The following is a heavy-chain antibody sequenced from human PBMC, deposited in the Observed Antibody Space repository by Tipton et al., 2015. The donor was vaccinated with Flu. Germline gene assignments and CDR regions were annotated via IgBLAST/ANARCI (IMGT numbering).Heavy chain of an antibody. J-gene: IGHJ6*02. Sequence: TLSLTCTVSGGSISSYYWSWIRQPAGKGLEWIGRIYTSGSTNYNPSLKSRVTMSVDTSKNQFSLKLSSATAADTAVYYCARDTPRYSYYYYYYGMDVWGQGTTVTVSS. V-gene: IGHV4-4*07. CDR2: IYTSGST. CDR3: ARDTPRYSYYYYYYGMDV. D-gene: IGHD2-15*01. CDR1: GGSISSYY.